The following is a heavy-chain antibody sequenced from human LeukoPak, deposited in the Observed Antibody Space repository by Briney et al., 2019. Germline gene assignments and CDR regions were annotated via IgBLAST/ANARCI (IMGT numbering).Heavy chain of an antibody. CDR2: ISGSGGST. J-gene: IGHJ3*02. CDR1: GFTFSSYA. CDR3: SSLDAYAFDI. Sequence: GASLRLSRAASGFTFSSYAMSWVRQAPGKGLEWVSTISGSGGSTYYADSVKGRFTLSRDNSKNTLYLQMNSLRAEDTAVYYCSSLDAYAFDIWGQGTMVTVSS. V-gene: IGHV3-23*01. D-gene: IGHD3-16*02.